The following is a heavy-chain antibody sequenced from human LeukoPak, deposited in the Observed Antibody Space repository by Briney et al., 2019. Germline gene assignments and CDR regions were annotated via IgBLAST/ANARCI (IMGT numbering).Heavy chain of an antibody. D-gene: IGHD3-16*01. CDR2: IYYSGST. CDR1: GGSISSSSYY. Sequence: PSETLSLTCTVSGGSISSSSYYWGWIRQPPGKGLEWIGSIYYSGSTYYNPSLNSRVTISVDTSKNQFSLKMSSVTAADTAVYYCARRASRFGNYYYYGMDVWGQGTTVTVSS. J-gene: IGHJ6*02. CDR3: ARRASRFGNYYYYGMDV. V-gene: IGHV4-39*01.